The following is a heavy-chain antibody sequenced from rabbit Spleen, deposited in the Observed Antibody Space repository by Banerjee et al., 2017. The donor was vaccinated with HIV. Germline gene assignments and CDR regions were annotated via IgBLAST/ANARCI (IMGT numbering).Heavy chain of an antibody. CDR3: ARDTGSSFSSYGMDL. V-gene: IGHV1S45*01. Sequence: QEQLVESGGGLVQPEGSLTLTCTASGFSFSSGGDIVWVRQAPGKGLEWITCINMVTGKAVYANWAKGRFSISRTSSTTVTLQMTSLTAADTATYFCARDTGSSFSSYGMDLWGQGTLVTVS. CDR2: INMVTGKA. D-gene: IGHD8-1*01. J-gene: IGHJ6*01. CDR1: GFSFSSGGD.